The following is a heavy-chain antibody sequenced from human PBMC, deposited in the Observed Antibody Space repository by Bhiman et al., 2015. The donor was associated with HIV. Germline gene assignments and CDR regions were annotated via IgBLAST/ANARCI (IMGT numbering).Heavy chain of an antibody. D-gene: IGHD1-26*01. Sequence: EVQLVESGGGLVQPGRSLRLSCVASGFTFSNYWMSWVRQAPGKGLEWVANIKQDGSEKYYVDSVKGRFTISRDNAKNSLSLQMNNLRAEDTAVYYCARDPNSGNYPWGQGTMVTVSS. CDR3: ARDPNSGNYP. V-gene: IGHV3-7*01. CDR1: GFTFSNYW. CDR2: IKQDGSEK. J-gene: IGHJ3*01.